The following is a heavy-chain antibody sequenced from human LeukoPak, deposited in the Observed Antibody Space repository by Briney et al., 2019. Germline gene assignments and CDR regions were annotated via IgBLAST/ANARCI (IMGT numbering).Heavy chain of an antibody. CDR2: MNTNICNT. D-gene: IGHD6-13*01. J-gene: IGHJ6*03. V-gene: IGHV1-8*02. CDR1: GYTFSSFD. Sequence: GASVKVSCKTSGYTFSSFDINWVRQATGQGLEWMVWMNTNICNTGYAQKFQGRITMTRNISISTAYMELSSLRSEDTAVYYCARGWYPSGREVAHSQYYYMDVWGKGSTITVSS. CDR3: ARGWYPSGREVAHSQYYYMDV.